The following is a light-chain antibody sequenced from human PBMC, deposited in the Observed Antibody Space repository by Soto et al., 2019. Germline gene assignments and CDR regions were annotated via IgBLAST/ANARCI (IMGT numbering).Light chain of an antibody. CDR3: QEDNTVPPT. J-gene: IGKJ5*01. CDR2: SAS. V-gene: IGKV1-27*01. Sequence: DIQMTQSPASLSASVGDRVTITCRASQGIGNSLAWYQQKPGTVPKLLIYSASTMQSGGPSRFSGSGSGTAVTLTISSLQPEDVAPYYCQEDNTVPPTFGQGTRLEIK. CDR1: QGIGNS.